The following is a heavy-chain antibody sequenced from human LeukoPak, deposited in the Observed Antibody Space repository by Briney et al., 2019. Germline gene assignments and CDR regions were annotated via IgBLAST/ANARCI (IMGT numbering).Heavy chain of an antibody. V-gene: IGHV1-18*01. J-gene: IGHJ4*02. Sequence: ASVKVSCKASGYTFTSYGISWVRQAPGQGLEWMGWISAYNGNTNYAQKLQGRVTMTTDTSTSTAYMELRSPRSDDTAVYYCARDRAARPHNHHDYWGQGTLVTVSS. CDR3: ARDRAARPHNHHDY. D-gene: IGHD6-6*01. CDR2: ISAYNGNT. CDR1: GYTFTSYG.